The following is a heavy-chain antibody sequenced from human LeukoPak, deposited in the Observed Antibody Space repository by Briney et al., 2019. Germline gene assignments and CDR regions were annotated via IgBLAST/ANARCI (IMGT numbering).Heavy chain of an antibody. J-gene: IGHJ4*02. CDR1: GFIFVDYG. V-gene: IGHV3-20*04. D-gene: IGHD3-22*01. CDR3: ARDFYRYYYDSSGSPFDY. CDR2: INWNGGST. Sequence: PGGSLRLSXAASGFIFVDYGMTWVRQAPGKGLEWVSGINWNGGSTGYADSVKGRFTISRDNAKNSLYLQMNSLRAEDTALYYCARDFYRYYYDSSGSPFDYWGQGTQVTVSS.